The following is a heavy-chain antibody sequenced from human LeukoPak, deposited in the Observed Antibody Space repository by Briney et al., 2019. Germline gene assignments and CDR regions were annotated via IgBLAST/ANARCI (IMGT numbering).Heavy chain of an antibody. D-gene: IGHD6-19*01. Sequence: GGSLRLSCAASGFTFSSYAMNWVRQAPGKGLEWVSAISGSGGSTYYADSVKGRFTISRDNSKNTLYLQMNSLRAEDTAVYYCAKKGPTVAGASPYYFDYWGQGTPVTVSS. CDR1: GFTFSSYA. V-gene: IGHV3-23*01. CDR3: AKKGPTVAGASPYYFDY. J-gene: IGHJ4*02. CDR2: ISGSGGST.